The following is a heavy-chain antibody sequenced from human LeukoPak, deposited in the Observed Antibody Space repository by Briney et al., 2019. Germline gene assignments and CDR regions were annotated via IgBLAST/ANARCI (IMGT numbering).Heavy chain of an antibody. J-gene: IGHJ4*02. V-gene: IGHV1-24*01. CDR1: GYTLTELS. CDR3: ATDRMWYSSSWYYFDY. D-gene: IGHD6-13*01. Sequence: ASVKVSCKVSGYTLTELSMHWVRQAPGKGLEWMGGFDPEDGETIYAQKFQGRVTMTEDPSTDTAYMELSSLRSEDTAVYYCATDRMWYSSSWYYFDYWGQGTLVTVSS. CDR2: FDPEDGET.